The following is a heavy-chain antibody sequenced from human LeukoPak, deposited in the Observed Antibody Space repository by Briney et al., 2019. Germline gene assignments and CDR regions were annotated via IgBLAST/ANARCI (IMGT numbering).Heavy chain of an antibody. V-gene: IGHV3-7*05. D-gene: IGHD3-16*01. CDR2: IDQSGGRN. J-gene: IGHJ3*02. CDR3: ARDVEGGTFDI. CDR1: GFTFSSYA. Sequence: PGGSLRLSCAASGFTFSSYAIHWVRQAPGRGLEWVANIDQSGGRNNYVDSVKGRFTISRDNAKNSLFLEMSSLRADDTAVYFCARDVEGGTFDIWGQGTTVTVSS.